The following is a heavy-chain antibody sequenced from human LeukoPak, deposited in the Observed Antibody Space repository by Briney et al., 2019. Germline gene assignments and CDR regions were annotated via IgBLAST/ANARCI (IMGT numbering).Heavy chain of an antibody. CDR3: VRGYSNYGYAFDM. CDR2: IKQDGNEK. V-gene: IGHV3-7*01. CDR1: GFSFSNYW. Sequence: GGSLRLSCAASGFSFSNYWMSWVRQPPGKGLEWVANIKQDGNEKYYVDSVKGRLTISRDNAKKSLFLEMNSLRGEDTAVYYCVRGYSNYGYAFDMWGQGTMVTVSS. J-gene: IGHJ3*02. D-gene: IGHD4-11*01.